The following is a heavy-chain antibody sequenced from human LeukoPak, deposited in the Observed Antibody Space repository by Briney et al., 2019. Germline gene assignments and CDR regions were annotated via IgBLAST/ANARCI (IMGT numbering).Heavy chain of an antibody. Sequence: KPGGSLRLSCAASGFTFSDYYMSWIRQSPGKGLEWLSHIGGSGGDKNYADSVKGRFTISRDNAENSLYLQMNSLRIEDTAIYYCATDIRAVGDSRYFDYWGQGALVTVSS. V-gene: IGHV3-11*01. J-gene: IGHJ4*02. CDR3: ATDIRAVGDSRYFDY. CDR1: GFTFSDYY. CDR2: IGGSGGDK. D-gene: IGHD3-16*01.